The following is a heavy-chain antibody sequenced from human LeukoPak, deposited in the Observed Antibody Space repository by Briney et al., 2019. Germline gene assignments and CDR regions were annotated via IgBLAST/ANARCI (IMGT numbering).Heavy chain of an antibody. D-gene: IGHD4-17*01. CDR2: ITSSGDRT. V-gene: IGHV3-23*01. CDR1: GFTFSSYV. CDR3: ARKGQRGDYGKPD. Sequence: GGSLRLSCAASGFTFSSYVMNWVRQAPGKGLEWVSSITSSGDRTYYADSVKGRFTISRDNSKNTLHLQMNSLKVEDTAVYYCARKGQRGDYGKPDWGQGTLVTVSS. J-gene: IGHJ4*02.